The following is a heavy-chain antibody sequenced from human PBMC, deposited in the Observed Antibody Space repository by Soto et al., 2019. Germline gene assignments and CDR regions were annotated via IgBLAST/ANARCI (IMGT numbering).Heavy chain of an antibody. CDR3: ATTPPGYSSGYYYPPWFDP. Sequence: GASVKVSRKVSGYTLTELSMHWVRQAPGKGLEWMGGFDPEDGETIYAQKFQGRVTMTEDTSTDTAYMELSSLRSEDTAVYYCATTPPGYSSGYYYPPWFDPWGQGTLVTVSS. V-gene: IGHV1-24*01. CDR2: FDPEDGET. J-gene: IGHJ5*02. CDR1: GYTLTELS. D-gene: IGHD3-22*01.